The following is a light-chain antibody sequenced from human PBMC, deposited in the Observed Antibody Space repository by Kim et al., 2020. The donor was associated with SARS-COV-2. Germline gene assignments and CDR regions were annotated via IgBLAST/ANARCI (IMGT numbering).Light chain of an antibody. CDR3: QVWDSSSDYRV. J-gene: IGLJ3*02. V-gene: IGLV3-21*04. CDR2: YDS. Sequence: SYELTQPPSVSVAPGKTARITCGGNNIGSKSVHWYQQKPGQAPVLVIYYDSDRPSGIPERFSGSNSGNTATLTISRVEAGDEADHYCQVWDSSSDYRVFG. CDR1: NIGSKS.